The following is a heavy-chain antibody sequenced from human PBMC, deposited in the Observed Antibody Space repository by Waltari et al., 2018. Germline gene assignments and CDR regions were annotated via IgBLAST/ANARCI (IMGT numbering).Heavy chain of an antibody. D-gene: IGHD3-3*01. CDR3: ARGDPSVYYTSHMDV. Sequence: QVQLVQPGDEVKKPGASVKVACKASGYTFTDNYMNWVRQAHGQGLEWRVWINPNTRGTNYAQQFQGRVTLTRYTSLSTAFMDLRRLKSDDTAVYFCARGDPSVYYTSHMDVWGKGTPVTVSS. CDR1: GYTFTDNY. J-gene: IGHJ6*03. V-gene: IGHV1-2*02. CDR2: INPNTRGT.